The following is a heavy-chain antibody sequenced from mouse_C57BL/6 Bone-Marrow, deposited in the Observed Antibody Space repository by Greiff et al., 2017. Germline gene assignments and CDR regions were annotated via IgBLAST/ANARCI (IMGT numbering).Heavy chain of an antibody. CDR3: ARSGGYSPDWYFDV. Sequence: VQLQQSGPELVKPGDSVKISCKASGYSFTGYFMNWVMQSHGKSLEWIGRINPYNGDTFYNQKFKGKATLTVDKSSSTAHMELRSLTSEDSAVYYCARSGGYSPDWYFDVWGTGTTVTVAS. J-gene: IGHJ1*03. CDR1: GYSFTGYF. V-gene: IGHV1-20*01. D-gene: IGHD2-3*01. CDR2: INPYNGDT.